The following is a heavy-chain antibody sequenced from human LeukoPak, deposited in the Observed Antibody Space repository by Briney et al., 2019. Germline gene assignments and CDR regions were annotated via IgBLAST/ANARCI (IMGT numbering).Heavy chain of an antibody. CDR1: GGSISSYY. CDR2: IYYSGST. D-gene: IGHD3-22*01. CDR3: ASSTDSSGFITSSYFDY. V-gene: IGHV4-59*08. Sequence: SETLSLTCTVSGGSISSYYWSWIRQPPGKGLEWIGYIYYSGSTNYNPSLKSRVTISVDTSRNQFSLKLSSVTAADTAVYYFASSTDSSGFITSSYFDYWGQGTLVTVSS. J-gene: IGHJ4*02.